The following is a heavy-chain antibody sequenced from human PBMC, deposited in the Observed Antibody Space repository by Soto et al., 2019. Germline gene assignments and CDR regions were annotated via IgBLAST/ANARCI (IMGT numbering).Heavy chain of an antibody. J-gene: IGHJ4*02. D-gene: IGHD1-1*01. CDR2: INSDGSIT. CDR1: GFTFSDYW. V-gene: IGHV3-74*01. Sequence: EVQLVESGGGLVQPGGSLRLSCAASGFTFSDYWMHWVRQAPGKWLVWVSRINSDGSITNYADPVEGRFTISRDNAKKTVFLEINSLRVEDTDVYYCTRSPFRNDPDHYCGQGTLVNVSS. CDR3: TRSPFRNDPDHY.